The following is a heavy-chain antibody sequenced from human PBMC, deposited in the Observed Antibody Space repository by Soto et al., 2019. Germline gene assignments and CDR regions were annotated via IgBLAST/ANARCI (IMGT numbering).Heavy chain of an antibody. CDR2: IIPILDIP. D-gene: IGHD6-13*01. CDR1: GDTFSSYT. V-gene: IGHV1-69*02. Sequence: QVQLVQSGAEVKKPGSSVKVSCKASGDTFSSYTINWVRQAPGQGLEWMGRIIPILDIPNYAQKFQGRVTITADQSTSTAYMELSSLRSEDTAVYYCARGPALGAASFDYWGQGTLVTVSS. CDR3: ARGPALGAASFDY. J-gene: IGHJ4*02.